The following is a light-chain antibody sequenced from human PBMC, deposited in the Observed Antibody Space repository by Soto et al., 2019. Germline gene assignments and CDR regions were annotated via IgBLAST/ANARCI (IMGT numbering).Light chain of an antibody. J-gene: IGKJ3*01. V-gene: IGKV1-33*01. Sequence: DIQMTQSPSSLSASVGDTVTITCQASQDITNHLNWYQHKPGKAPNLLIYDASHLETDVPSRFTGSGSGTYFTLTRSSMQSEDIATYDCQNYDGVHRFGPGTRVDF. CDR3: QNYDGVHR. CDR2: DAS. CDR1: QDITNH.